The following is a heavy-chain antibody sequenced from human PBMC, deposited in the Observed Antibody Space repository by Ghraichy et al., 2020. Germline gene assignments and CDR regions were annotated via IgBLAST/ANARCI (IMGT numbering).Heavy chain of an antibody. D-gene: IGHD6-6*01. CDR3: ARDRLVASSGSSGLGAFDI. J-gene: IGHJ3*02. Sequence: SQTLSLTCTISGDSVSSNRAAWNWIRQSPSRGLEWLGRTYYRSKWSNGYAVSLKSRITISPDTSKNQFSLQLNSVTPEDTAVYYCARDRLVASSGSSGLGAFDIWVLGTMVTVSS. V-gene: IGHV6-1*01. CDR2: TYYRSKWSN. CDR1: GDSVSSNRAA.